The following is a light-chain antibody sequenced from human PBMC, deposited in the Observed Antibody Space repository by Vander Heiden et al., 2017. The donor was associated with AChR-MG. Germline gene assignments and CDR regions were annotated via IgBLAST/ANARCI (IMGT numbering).Light chain of an antibody. CDR1: AGTVTSGHY. V-gene: IGLV7-46*01. CDR2: DTS. Sequence: QAVVPHQPSLTLSPAGSVTLTCGSSAGTVTSGHYPYWFQQKAGQAPRTLIYDTSNKHAWTAARFSGSLLERKAALTRSGAQPEDEAEYYCLLSNSGARQVFGGGTKLTGL. CDR3: LLSNSGARQV. J-gene: IGLJ3*02.